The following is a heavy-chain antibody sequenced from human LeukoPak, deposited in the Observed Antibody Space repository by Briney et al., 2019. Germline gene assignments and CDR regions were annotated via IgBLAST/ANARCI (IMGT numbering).Heavy chain of an antibody. J-gene: IGHJ5*02. V-gene: IGHV5-51*01. Sequence: GESLKISCKGSGYSFTGYWIGWVRQTPGKGLEWMGIIYPADSETRYSPSFQGQVTISVDKSISTAYLQWSSLKASDTAMYYCARHGSIGARQNWFDPWGQGTLVTVSS. CDR1: GYSFTGYW. D-gene: IGHD6-6*01. CDR2: IYPADSET. CDR3: ARHGSIGARQNWFDP.